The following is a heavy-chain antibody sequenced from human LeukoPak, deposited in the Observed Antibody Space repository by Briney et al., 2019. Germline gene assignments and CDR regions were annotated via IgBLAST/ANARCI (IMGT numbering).Heavy chain of an antibody. Sequence: GASVKVPCKASGYTFTSYYMHWVRQAPGQGLEWMGIINPSGGSTSYAQKFQGRVTMTRDMSTSTVYMELSSLRSEDTAVYYCARGDPSGSYRENYYYYYMDVWGKGTTVTVSS. J-gene: IGHJ6*03. CDR3: ARGDPSGSYRENYYYYYMDV. D-gene: IGHD1-26*01. CDR2: INPSGGST. V-gene: IGHV1-46*01. CDR1: GYTFTSYY.